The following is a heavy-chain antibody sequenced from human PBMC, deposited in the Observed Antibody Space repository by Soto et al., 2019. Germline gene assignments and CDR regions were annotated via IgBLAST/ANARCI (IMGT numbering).Heavy chain of an antibody. V-gene: IGHV4-59*08. CDR2: MGYNGFT. J-gene: IGHJ6*02. Sequence: SETLSLTCTISCGPMNNYYCSWFRQPRGQGLEWIGYMGYNGFTRYNPSLRSRVAISLDTAKNQFSLNLSSVTAADTALYYCARQGFGELHGLVYVWGQGITVTVSS. CDR3: ARQGFGELHGLVYV. D-gene: IGHD3-10*01. CDR1: CGPMNNYY.